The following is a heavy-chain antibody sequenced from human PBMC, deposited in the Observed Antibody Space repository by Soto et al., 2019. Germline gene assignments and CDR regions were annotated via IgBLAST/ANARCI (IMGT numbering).Heavy chain of an antibody. V-gene: IGHV4-59*08. CDR1: GGSVSNYY. Sequence: QVQLQESGPRLVKSSETLSLTCTVSGGSVSNYYWSWIRQPPGKGLEWIGYIHSTGTTNYNPSLKRRITISVDTSKDQLSLKVNSVTAADTAGYYCARHSYGGLDYWGQGTLVTVSS. J-gene: IGHJ4*02. CDR2: IHSTGTT. D-gene: IGHD4-17*01. CDR3: ARHSYGGLDY.